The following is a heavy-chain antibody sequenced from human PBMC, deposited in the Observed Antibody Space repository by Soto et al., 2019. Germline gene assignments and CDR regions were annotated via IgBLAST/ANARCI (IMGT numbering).Heavy chain of an antibody. J-gene: IGHJ5*02. CDR3: VRDQGVAAAGSTWFDP. D-gene: IGHD6-13*01. V-gene: IGHV4-4*07. CDR1: GASMNSYN. CDR2: IHSSGST. Sequence: TSETLSLTCTVSGASMNSYNWSWIRQPAGKGLEWIGHIHSSGSTNYNPSLKSRVTMSVDTSKNQFSLRLMSLTAADTAVYYCVRDQGVAAAGSTWFDPWGQGSLVTVSS.